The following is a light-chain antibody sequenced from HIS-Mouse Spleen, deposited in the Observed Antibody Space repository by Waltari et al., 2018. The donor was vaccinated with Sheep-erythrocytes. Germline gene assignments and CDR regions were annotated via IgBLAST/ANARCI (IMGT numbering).Light chain of an antibody. CDR3: QAWDSSTAEV. Sequence: YELTQPPSVSVSPGQTSSIPCSGDKLGAKYACWYQQKPGQSPVLVIYQDSKRPSGIPERFSGSNSGNTATLTISGTQAMDEADYYCQAWDSSTAEVFGGGTKLTVL. V-gene: IGLV3-1*01. J-gene: IGLJ2*01. CDR1: KLGAKY. CDR2: QDS.